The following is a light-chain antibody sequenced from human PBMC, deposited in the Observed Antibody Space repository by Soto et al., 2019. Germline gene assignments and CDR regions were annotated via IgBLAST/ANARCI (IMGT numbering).Light chain of an antibody. V-gene: IGLV2-23*01. CDR2: EGS. CDR3: CSYAGSRGVV. Sequence: QSALTQPASVSGSPGQSITISCTGTSSDLGSYNLVSWYQQHPGKAPKLMIYEGSKRPSGISNRFSGSKSGNTASLTISGLQAEDEADYSCCSYAGSRGVVFGAGTKLTVL. CDR1: SSDLGSYNL. J-gene: IGLJ2*01.